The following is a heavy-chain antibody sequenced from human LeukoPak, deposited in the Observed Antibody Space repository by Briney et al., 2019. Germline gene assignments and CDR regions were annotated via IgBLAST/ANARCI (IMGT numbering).Heavy chain of an antibody. J-gene: IGHJ4*02. CDR1: GFTFTSYN. D-gene: IGHD3-16*01. V-gene: IGHV3-21*01. Sequence: GGSLRLSCAASGFTFTSYNMNWVSETPGEGVEWVSSISSSSNYIYYADSVKGRFTISRDNAKNSLYPQMNSLRAEDTAVYYCARGALRLDYWGQGTLVTVSS. CDR2: ISSSSNYI. CDR3: ARGALRLDY.